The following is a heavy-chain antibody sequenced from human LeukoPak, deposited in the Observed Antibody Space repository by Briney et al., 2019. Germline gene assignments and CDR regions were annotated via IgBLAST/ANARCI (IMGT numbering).Heavy chain of an antibody. V-gene: IGHV3-30*04. D-gene: IGHD3-22*01. J-gene: IGHJ5*02. Sequence: GGSLRLSCAASGFTFSSYAMHWVRQAPGKGLEWVALISYDGSNKYYADSVKGRFTISRDNSKNTLYLQMNSLRAEDTAVYYCARDALAYVYYYDSSGYQNWFDPWGQGTLVTVSS. CDR1: GFTFSSYA. CDR3: ARDALAYVYYYDSSGYQNWFDP. CDR2: ISYDGSNK.